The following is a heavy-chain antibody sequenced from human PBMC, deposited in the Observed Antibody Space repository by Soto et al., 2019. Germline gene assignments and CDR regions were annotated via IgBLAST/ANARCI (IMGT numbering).Heavy chain of an antibody. CDR2: INASGGST. Sequence: ASVKVSCKASGYTFTSYYMHWVRQAPGQGLEWMGIINASGGSTSYAQKFQGRVTMTTDTSTSTVYMELRSLRSDDTAVYYCARGSGWGNDAFDIWGQGTMVTVSS. D-gene: IGHD6-19*01. V-gene: IGHV1-46*01. CDR3: ARGSGWGNDAFDI. CDR1: GYTFTSYY. J-gene: IGHJ3*02.